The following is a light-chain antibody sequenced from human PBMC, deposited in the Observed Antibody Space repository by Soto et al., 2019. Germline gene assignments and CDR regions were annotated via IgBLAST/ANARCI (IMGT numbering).Light chain of an antibody. Sequence: EIVWTQSQGSLSLSPGERATLSGRASQRVDSSFFAWYQQNPGQAPRLLIYGASNRATGIPDRFSGSGSGTDFTLTISRLEAEDCAVYYWKEYVISVTFGQGTKVEIK. J-gene: IGKJ1*01. V-gene: IGKV3-20*01. CDR3: KEYVISVT. CDR2: GAS. CDR1: QRVDSSF.